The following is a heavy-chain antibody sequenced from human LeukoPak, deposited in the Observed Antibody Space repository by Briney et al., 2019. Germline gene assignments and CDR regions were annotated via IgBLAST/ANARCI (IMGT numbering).Heavy chain of an antibody. J-gene: IGHJ4*02. Sequence: SETLSLTCTVSGGSISSSGYYWGWIRQPPGKGLEWIGSMYYSGSTYYNPSLKSRVTISVDTSKNQFSLKLSSVTAADTAVYYCARERRRWLQLRPYYFDYWGQGTLVTVSS. V-gene: IGHV4-39*07. CDR3: ARERRRWLQLRPYYFDY. CDR1: GGSISSSGYY. CDR2: MYYSGST. D-gene: IGHD5-24*01.